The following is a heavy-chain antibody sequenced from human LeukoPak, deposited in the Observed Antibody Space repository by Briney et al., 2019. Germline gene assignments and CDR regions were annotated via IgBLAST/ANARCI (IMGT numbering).Heavy chain of an antibody. Sequence: PSETLSLTCTVSGVSISSNYWSWIRQPPGKGLEWNGLEWIGYIHANGDTKYNPSLNSRGTISLDSSRSQLYLNLTAADTALYFCAGYDHSNYLAYWGQGILVTVFS. CDR1: GVSISSNY. D-gene: IGHD4-11*01. J-gene: IGHJ4*02. CDR2: IHANGDT. CDR3: AGYDHSNYLAY. V-gene: IGHV4-4*08.